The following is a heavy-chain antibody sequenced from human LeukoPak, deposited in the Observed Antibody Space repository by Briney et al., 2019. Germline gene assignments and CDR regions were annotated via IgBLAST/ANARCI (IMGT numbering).Heavy chain of an antibody. CDR1: GFTFSSYS. CDR3: ARVYSGATYYFDY. D-gene: IGHD1-26*01. J-gene: IGHJ4*02. V-gene: IGHV3-21*01. Sequence: GGSLRLSCAASGFTFSSYSMNWVRQAPGKGLEWVSSISSSSSYIYYADSVKGRSTISRDNAKNSLYLQMNSLRAEDTAVYYCARVYSGATYYFDYWGQGTLVTVSS. CDR2: ISSSSSYI.